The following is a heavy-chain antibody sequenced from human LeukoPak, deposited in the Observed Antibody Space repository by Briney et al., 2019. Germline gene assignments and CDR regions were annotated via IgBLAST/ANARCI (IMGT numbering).Heavy chain of an antibody. Sequence: PGGSLRLSCAASGFSFSTYGMHWVRQAPGKGLEWVAVISNDASKKYYVDSVKGRFTISRDDSKNTLYLQMNSLRTEDTAVYYCAIPPENGENVDYWGQGTLVTVSS. CDR1: GFSFSTYG. V-gene: IGHV3-30*03. D-gene: IGHD4-17*01. CDR2: ISNDASKK. CDR3: AIPPENGENVDY. J-gene: IGHJ4*02.